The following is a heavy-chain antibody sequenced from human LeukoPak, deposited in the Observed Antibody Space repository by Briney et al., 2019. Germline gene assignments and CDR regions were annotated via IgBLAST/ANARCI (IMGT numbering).Heavy chain of an antibody. D-gene: IGHD6-13*01. V-gene: IGHV3-30*18. CDR1: GFTFSSYG. CDR2: ISYDGSNK. J-gene: IGHJ4*02. Sequence: GGSLRLSCAASGFTFSSYGMHWVRQAPGKGLEWVAVISYDGSNKYYADSVKGRFTISRDNSKNTLYLQMNSLRAEDTAVYYCAKEEGVGIAAAGFLDYWGQGTLVTVSS. CDR3: AKEEGVGIAAAGFLDY.